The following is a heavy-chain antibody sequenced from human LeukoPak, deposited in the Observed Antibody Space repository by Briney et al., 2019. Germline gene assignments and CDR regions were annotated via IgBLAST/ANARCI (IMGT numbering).Heavy chain of an antibody. J-gene: IGHJ5*02. CDR1: GYTFTNYY. CDR3: ARGPGGDSRLTFDP. CDR2: INPSGDST. V-gene: IGHV1-46*01. Sequence: ASVKVSCKASGYTFTNYYTHWMRQAPGQGLEWMGLINPSGDSTSCAQKFQGRVTMTRDTSTSTVYMELSSLRSEDTAVYYCARGPGGDSRLTFDPWGQGTLVTVSS. D-gene: IGHD2-21*02.